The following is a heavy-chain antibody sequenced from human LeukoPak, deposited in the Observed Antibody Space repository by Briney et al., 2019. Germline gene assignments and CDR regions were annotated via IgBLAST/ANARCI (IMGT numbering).Heavy chain of an antibody. V-gene: IGHV3-21*01. J-gene: IGHJ4*02. CDR2: ISSSSSYI. Sequence: GGSLRLSCAASGFTFSSYSMNWVRQAPGKGLEWVSSISSSSSYIYYADSVKGRFTISRDNAKNSLYLQMNSLRAEDTAVYYCARCLYYYETSGYYQYYFDYWGQGTLVSVSS. D-gene: IGHD3-22*01. CDR1: GFTFSSYS. CDR3: ARCLYYYETSGYYQYYFDY.